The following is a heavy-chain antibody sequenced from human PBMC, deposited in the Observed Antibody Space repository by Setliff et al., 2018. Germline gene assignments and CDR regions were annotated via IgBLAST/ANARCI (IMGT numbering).Heavy chain of an antibody. CDR3: ARGPLDFVVVPAAAKFDY. Sequence: ASVKVSCKASGYTFTNYGINWVRQAPGQGLEWMGWMSAYAQKFQGRVTMTTDTPTSTAYMELRSLTSDDTAVYYCARGPLDFVVVPAAAKFDYWGQGILVTVSS. D-gene: IGHD2-2*01. J-gene: IGHJ4*02. CDR1: GYTFTNYG. V-gene: IGHV1-18*01. CDR2: MSA.